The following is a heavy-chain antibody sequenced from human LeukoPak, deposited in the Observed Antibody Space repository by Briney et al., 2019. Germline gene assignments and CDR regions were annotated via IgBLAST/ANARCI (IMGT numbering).Heavy chain of an antibody. Sequence: ASVKVSCKASGYTFTSYYMHWVRQAPGQGLEWMGWIRAYNGNTNYAQKFQGRVTMTTDTSTSTAYMELRSLRSDDTAIYYCAKDQHNWNQGYFDYWGQGTLVTVSS. J-gene: IGHJ4*02. D-gene: IGHD1-1*01. CDR1: GYTFTSYY. CDR2: IRAYNGNT. CDR3: AKDQHNWNQGYFDY. V-gene: IGHV1-18*04.